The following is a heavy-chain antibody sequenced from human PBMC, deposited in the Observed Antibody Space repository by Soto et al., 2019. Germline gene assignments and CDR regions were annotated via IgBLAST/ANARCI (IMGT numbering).Heavy chain of an antibody. CDR3: ARHLYDILTGYYY. CDR2: INHSGST. CDR1: GGSFSGYY. V-gene: IGHV4-34*01. Sequence: PSETLSLTCAVYGGSFSGYYWSWIRQPPGKGLEWIGEINHSGSTNYNPSLKSRVTISVDTSKNQFSLKLSSVTAADTAVYYCARHLYDILTGYYYCGQGTLVTVS. J-gene: IGHJ4*02. D-gene: IGHD3-9*01.